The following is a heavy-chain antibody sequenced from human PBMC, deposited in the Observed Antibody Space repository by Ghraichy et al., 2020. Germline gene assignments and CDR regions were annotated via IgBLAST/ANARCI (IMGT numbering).Heavy chain of an antibody. CDR2: IYSGGRS. V-gene: IGHV3-53*01. D-gene: IGHD1-26*01. J-gene: IGHJ3*01. CDR3: AREGSSGSYRVYAFDL. Sequence: GGSLRLSCAASGFNVSDNYMSWVRQAPGKGLEWVSVIYSGGRSDYTDSVKGRFTISRDTSKNTLHLQMNSLRAEDTAVYHCAREGSSGSYRVYAFDLWGQGTMVTVSS. CDR1: GFNVSDNY.